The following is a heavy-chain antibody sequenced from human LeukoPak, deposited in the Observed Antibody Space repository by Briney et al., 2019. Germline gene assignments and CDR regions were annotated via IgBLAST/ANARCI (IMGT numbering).Heavy chain of an antibody. CDR3: AREVYESSGYYQYFDY. J-gene: IGHJ4*02. CDR2: VYYTGTT. Sequence: SETLSLTCTVSGGSISSYYWNWIRQPAGKGLEWIGYVYYTGTTNYNPSLKSRVSISVDTSKNQSSLKLLSSVTAADTAVYYCAREVYESSGYYQYFDYWGQGTLVTVSS. CDR1: GGSISSYY. D-gene: IGHD3-22*01. V-gene: IGHV4-59*01.